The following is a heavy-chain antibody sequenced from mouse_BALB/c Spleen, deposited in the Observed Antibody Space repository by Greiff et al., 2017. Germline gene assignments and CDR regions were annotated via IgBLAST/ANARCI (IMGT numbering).Heavy chain of an antibody. D-gene: IGHD2-14*01. V-gene: IGHV5-17*02. J-gene: IGHJ4*01. CDR2: ISSGSSTI. CDR3: ARYRIYAMDY. Sequence: EVKLMESGGGLVQPGGSRKLSCAASGFTFSSFGMHWVRQAPEKGLEWVAYISSGSSTIYYADTVKGRFTISRDNPKNTLFLQMTSLRSEDTAMYYCARYRIYAMDYWGQGTSVTVSS. CDR1: GFTFSSFG.